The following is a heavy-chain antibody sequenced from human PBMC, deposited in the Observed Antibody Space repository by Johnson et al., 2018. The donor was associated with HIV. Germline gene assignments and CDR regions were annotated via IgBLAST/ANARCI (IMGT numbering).Heavy chain of an antibody. Sequence: VQLVESGGGVVRPGGSLRLSCEGSGFRFDDYGMSWVRPAPGKGLEWVSGFNWIGGTTGYEDSVKGRFTISRDNGKKSLYLQMNSLRAEDTALYYCANLGDYSGINGFDIWGQGTMVTVSS. J-gene: IGHJ3*02. CDR3: ANLGDYSGINGFDI. CDR1: GFRFDDYG. CDR2: FNWIGGTT. V-gene: IGHV3-20*04. D-gene: IGHD4-23*01.